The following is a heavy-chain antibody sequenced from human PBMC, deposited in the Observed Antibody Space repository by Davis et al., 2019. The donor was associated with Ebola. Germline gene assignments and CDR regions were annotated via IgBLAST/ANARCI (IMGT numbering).Heavy chain of an antibody. CDR2: ISCYNGKT. J-gene: IGHJ4*02. CDR3: ARADPGDPEDY. V-gene: IGHV1-18*04. CDR1: GYKFPSYY. Sequence: ASVKVSCKASGYKFPSYYIAWVRQAPGRGLEWMGWISCYNGKTDYAQIVQGRVSMTVDTSTSTAYMELRSLRSDDTGLYFCARADPGDPEDYWGQGTVVTVSS.